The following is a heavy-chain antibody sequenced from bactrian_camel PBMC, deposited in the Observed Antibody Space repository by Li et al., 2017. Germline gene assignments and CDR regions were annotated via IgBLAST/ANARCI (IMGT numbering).Heavy chain of an antibody. J-gene: IGHJ4*01. CDR2: IYSDGTNT. CDR1: GFTFSSYY. Sequence: QVQLVESGGDLVQPGGSLRLSCAASGFTFSSYYIGWVRQAPGKGLEWVSSIYSDGTNTYYADSVKGRFTISRDNAKNTVYLQMNSLKFEDTALYYCAAVRLHCYSGSCPYENWGQGTQVTVS. CDR3: AAVRLHCYSGSCPYEN. V-gene: IGHV3-2*01. D-gene: IGHD3*01.